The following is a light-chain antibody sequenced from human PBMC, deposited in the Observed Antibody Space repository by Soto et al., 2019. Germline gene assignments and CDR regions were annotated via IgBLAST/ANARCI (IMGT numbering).Light chain of an antibody. CDR3: QQYETFSGT. Sequence: DIQMTQSPSTLSASVGDRVTITCRASQSISDSLAWYQQKPGKAPKLLIYDASSLESGVPSRFSGSGSGTEFTLTISSLQPDDFATYYCQQYETFSGTFGPGTKVDIK. CDR1: QSISDS. V-gene: IGKV1-5*01. J-gene: IGKJ1*01. CDR2: DAS.